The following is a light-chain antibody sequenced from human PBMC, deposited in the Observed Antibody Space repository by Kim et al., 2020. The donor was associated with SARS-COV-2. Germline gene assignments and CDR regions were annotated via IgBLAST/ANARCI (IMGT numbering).Light chain of an antibody. CDR3: LQHSTYPIT. CDR2: GAS. J-gene: IGKJ5*01. CDR1: QDIRND. Sequence: EYVGDRVTITCRASQDIRNDLGWYQHNQGRAPKSLIYGASSLQSEVPSRFSGSGSGTEFTLTISSVQPEDFATDFCLQHSTYPITFGQGTRLEIK. V-gene: IGKV1-17*01.